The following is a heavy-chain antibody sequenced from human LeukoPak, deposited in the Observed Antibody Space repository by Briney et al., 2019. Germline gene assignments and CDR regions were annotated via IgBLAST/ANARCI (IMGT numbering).Heavy chain of an antibody. J-gene: IGHJ5*01. Sequence: GGSLRLSCAASGFFLRNHWMSWVRQAPGKGLEWVALIKQAGRVQYNVDSVKGELTISRDNAKNSLYLQMNSLRAEATAVYYWVRYRQLLLIDSWGQGTLVTVSS. CDR3: VRYRQLLLIDS. CDR2: IKQAGRVQ. CDR1: GFFLRNHW. D-gene: IGHD2-2*01. V-gene: IGHV3-7*04.